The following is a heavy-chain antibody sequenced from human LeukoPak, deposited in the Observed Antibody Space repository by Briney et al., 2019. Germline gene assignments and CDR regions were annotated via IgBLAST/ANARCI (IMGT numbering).Heavy chain of an antibody. Sequence: PGGSLRLSCAASGFSVSNYGMHWVRQTPGKGLEWVAFLRFDVSDKYYADSVKGRFTISRDNSKNTLYLQMNSLRAEDTAVYYCAKDLIRGMPAIVANQVPDYWGQGTLVTVSS. CDR1: GFSVSNYG. J-gene: IGHJ4*02. D-gene: IGHD3-10*01. V-gene: IGHV3-30*02. CDR3: AKDLIRGMPAIVANQVPDY. CDR2: LRFDVSDK.